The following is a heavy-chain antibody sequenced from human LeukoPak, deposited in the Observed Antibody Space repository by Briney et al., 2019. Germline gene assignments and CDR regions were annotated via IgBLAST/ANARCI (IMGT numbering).Heavy chain of an antibody. J-gene: IGHJ4*02. Sequence: SETLSLTCTVSGGSISSSSYYWGWIRQPPGKGLEWIGSIYYSGSTYYNPSLKSRVTISVDTSKNQFSLKLSSVTAADTAVYYCARSASPSSSWGYWGQGTLVTVSS. CDR2: IYYSGST. V-gene: IGHV4-39*01. D-gene: IGHD6-13*01. CDR3: ARSASPSSSWGY. CDR1: GGSISSSSYY.